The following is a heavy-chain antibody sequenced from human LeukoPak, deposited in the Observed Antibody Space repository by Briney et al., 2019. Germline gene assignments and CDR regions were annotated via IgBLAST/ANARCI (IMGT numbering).Heavy chain of an antibody. CDR3: ASSGMVVPAYYYYGMDV. J-gene: IGHJ6*02. V-gene: IGHV1-2*02. CDR1: GYTFTDCY. CDR2: INPNSGGT. Sequence: ASVKVSCKASGYTFTDCYMHWVRQAPGQGLEWMGWINPNSGGTNYAQKFQGRVTMTRDTSISTAYMELSRLRSDDTAVYYCASSGMVVPAYYYYGMDVWGQGTTVTVSS. D-gene: IGHD2-2*01.